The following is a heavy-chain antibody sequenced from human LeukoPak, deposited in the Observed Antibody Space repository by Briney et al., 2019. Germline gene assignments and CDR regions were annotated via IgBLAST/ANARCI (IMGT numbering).Heavy chain of an antibody. J-gene: IGHJ4*02. V-gene: IGHV1-69*02. CDR3: ARVGDTAMVQDYFDY. CDR1: GGTFSSYT. D-gene: IGHD5-18*01. CDR2: IIPILGIA. Sequence: VASVKVSCKASGGTFSSYTISWVRQAPGQGLEWMGRIIPILGIANYAQKFQGRVTITADKSTSTAYMELSSLRSEDTAVYYCARVGDTAMVQDYFDYWGQGTLVTVSS.